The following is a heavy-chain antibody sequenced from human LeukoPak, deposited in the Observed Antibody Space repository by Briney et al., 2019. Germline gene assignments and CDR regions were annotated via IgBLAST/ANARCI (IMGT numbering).Heavy chain of an antibody. CDR1: GFTFSNYA. CDR3: AKLVGNEDS. V-gene: IGHV3-30*02. D-gene: IGHD2-8*02. J-gene: IGHJ4*02. Sequence: GGSLRLSCAASGFTFSNYAMNWVRQAPGKGLEWVAFVQYDGSNTYYTDSVKGRLTISRDNSKNTLYLQMNSLRAEDTALYYCAKLVGNEDSWGQGTLVTVSS. CDR2: VQYDGSNT.